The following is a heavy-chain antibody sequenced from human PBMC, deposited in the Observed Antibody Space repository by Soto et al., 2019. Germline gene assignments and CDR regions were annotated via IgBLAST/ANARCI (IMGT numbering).Heavy chain of an antibody. CDR2: ISASYST. CDR3: AHPRGYGVFDAYDI. V-gene: IGHV3-23*04. Sequence: EVQLVESGGGLVQPGRSLRLSCAASGFTFDDYAMHWVRQAPGKGLEWVSAISASYSTYYADSVKGRFTISRDNSMNALYLQMNSLRIEDTAVYYCAHPRGYGVFDAYDIWGQGTMVTVSS. CDR1: GFTFDDYA. D-gene: IGHD4-17*01. J-gene: IGHJ3*02.